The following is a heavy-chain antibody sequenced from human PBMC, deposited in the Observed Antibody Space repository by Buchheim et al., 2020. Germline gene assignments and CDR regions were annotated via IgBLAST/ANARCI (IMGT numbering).Heavy chain of an antibody. CDR2: ISAYNGNT. Sequence: QVQLVQSGAEVKKPGALVKVSCKASGYTFTSYGISWVRQAPGQGLEWMGWISAYNGNTNYAQKLQGRVTMTTDTSTSTAYMELRSLRSDDTAVYYCARLNYGDYVVLDHYYYGMDVWGQGTT. D-gene: IGHD4-17*01. J-gene: IGHJ6*02. CDR3: ARLNYGDYVVLDHYYYGMDV. V-gene: IGHV1-18*01. CDR1: GYTFTSYG.